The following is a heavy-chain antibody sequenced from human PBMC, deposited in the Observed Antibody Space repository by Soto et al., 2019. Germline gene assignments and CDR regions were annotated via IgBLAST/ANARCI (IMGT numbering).Heavy chain of an antibody. V-gene: IGHV4-59*01. CDR1: GGSINPYS. CDR2: IHYSGST. J-gene: IGHJ6*02. D-gene: IGHD2-15*01. CDR3: VRQMTAGYSLDLDV. Sequence: SETLSLTCTVSGGSINPYSWSWIRQPPEKGLEWIGNIHYSGSTNYNPSLESRVSISLDTPENQFSLKVSSVTAADTAVYYCVRQMTAGYSLDLDVCGEGTTVTVSS.